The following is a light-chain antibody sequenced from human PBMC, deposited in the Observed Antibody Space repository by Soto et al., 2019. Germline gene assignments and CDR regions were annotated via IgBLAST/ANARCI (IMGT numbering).Light chain of an antibody. CDR3: HQYGNSYT. Sequence: IVLTQSPGTLSLSPGARATLSCRASQSVSSNLAWYQQKPGQAPRLLIYGASTRATGIPARFSGSGSGTDFTLTISRLEPEDLAVYYCHQYGNSYTFGQGTKVDIK. V-gene: IGKV3-20*01. CDR1: QSVSSN. J-gene: IGKJ2*01. CDR2: GAS.